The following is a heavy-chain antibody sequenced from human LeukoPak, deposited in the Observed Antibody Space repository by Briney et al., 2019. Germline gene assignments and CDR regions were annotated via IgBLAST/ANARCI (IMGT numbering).Heavy chain of an antibody. Sequence: SVKVSCKASGGTFSSYAISWVRQAPGQGLEWMGGIIPIFGTANYAQKFQGRVTVTTDESTSTAYMELSSLRSEDTAVYYCARSPADTGSYSQWYFDLWGRGTLVTVSS. J-gene: IGHJ2*01. CDR2: IIPIFGTA. V-gene: IGHV1-69*05. CDR3: ARSPADTGSYSQWYFDL. CDR1: GGTFSSYA. D-gene: IGHD1-26*01.